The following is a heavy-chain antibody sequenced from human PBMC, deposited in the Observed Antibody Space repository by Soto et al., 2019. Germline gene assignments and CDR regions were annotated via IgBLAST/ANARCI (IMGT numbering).Heavy chain of an antibody. J-gene: IGHJ4*02. CDR3: AREQGAAAGYYFDY. V-gene: IGHV3-21*01. Sequence: PGGSLRLSCAASGFTFSFYSMNWVRQAPGKGLEWVSSISSSSSYIYYADSVKGRITISRDNAKNSLYLQMNSLRAEDTAVYYCAREQGAAAGYYFDYWGQGTLVTVSS. CDR1: GFTFSFYS. D-gene: IGHD6-13*01. CDR2: ISSSSSYI.